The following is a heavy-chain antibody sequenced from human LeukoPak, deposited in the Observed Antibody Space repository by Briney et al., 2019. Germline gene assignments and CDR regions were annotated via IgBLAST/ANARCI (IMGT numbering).Heavy chain of an antibody. V-gene: IGHV4-34*01. J-gene: IGHJ5*02. CDR3: ARYDITIFGAVILGNNWFDP. D-gene: IGHD3-3*01. CDR2: INHSGST. Sequence: PSETLSLTCAVYGGSFSGYYWSWIRQPPGKGLEWIGEINHSGSTNYNPSLKSRVTISVDTSKNQFSLKLSSVTAADTAVYYCARYDITIFGAVILGNNWFDPWGQGTLVTVSS. CDR1: GGSFSGYY.